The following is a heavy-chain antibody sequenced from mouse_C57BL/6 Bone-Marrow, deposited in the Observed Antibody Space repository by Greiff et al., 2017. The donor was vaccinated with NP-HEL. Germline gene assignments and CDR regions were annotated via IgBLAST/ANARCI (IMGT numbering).Heavy chain of an antibody. J-gene: IGHJ1*03. Sequence: EVKLVESEGGLVQPGSSMKLSCTASGFTLSDYYMAWVRQVPDSGLEWVAHINYDGSSTYYLDSLMSRFIISRDNAKNNLYLQMSSLKSEDTATDYWAREYFDVWGTGTTVTVSS. CDR1: GFTLSDYY. CDR2: INYDGSST. CDR3: AREYFDV. V-gene: IGHV5-16*01.